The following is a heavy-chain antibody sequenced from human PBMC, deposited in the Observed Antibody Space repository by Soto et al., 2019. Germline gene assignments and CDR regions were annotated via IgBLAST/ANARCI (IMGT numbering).Heavy chain of an antibody. J-gene: IGHJ6*02. CDR3: ARQGYCISTSCPGPYYYGMDV. CDR2: IYPGDSDT. D-gene: IGHD2-2*01. Sequence: GESLKISCKGSGYSFTSYWIGWVRQMPGKGLEWMGIIYPGDSDTRYSPSFQGQVTISADKSISTAYLQWSSLKASDTAMYYCARQGYCISTSCPGPYYYGMDVWGQGTTVTVSS. CDR1: GYSFTSYW. V-gene: IGHV5-51*01.